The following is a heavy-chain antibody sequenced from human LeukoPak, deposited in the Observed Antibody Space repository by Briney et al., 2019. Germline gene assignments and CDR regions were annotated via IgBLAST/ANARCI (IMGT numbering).Heavy chain of an antibody. CDR3: ARVVGGDY. D-gene: IGHD1-26*01. J-gene: IGHJ4*02. CDR1: GFTFSSYA. Sequence: PGGSLRLSCVASGFTFSSYAMSWVRQAPGKGLECISGFSGSGGSTYYADSVKGRFTISRDNAKNSLYLQMNSLRAEDTAVYYCARVVGGDYWGQGTLVTVSS. CDR2: FSGSGGST. V-gene: IGHV3-23*01.